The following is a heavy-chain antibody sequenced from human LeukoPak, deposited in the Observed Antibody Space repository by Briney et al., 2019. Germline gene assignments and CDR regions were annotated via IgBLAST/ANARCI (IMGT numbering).Heavy chain of an antibody. D-gene: IGHD2-15*01. Sequence: ASVRVSCKASGYTFTTYSISWVRQAPGQGLEWMGWISAYNGNTNYAQKLQGRVTMTTDTSTKTAYMELRSLRSDDTAVYYCASGYCSGGSCYGLLDYWGQGTLVIVSS. CDR1: GYTFTTYS. J-gene: IGHJ4*02. CDR2: ISAYNGNT. V-gene: IGHV1-18*01. CDR3: ASGYCSGGSCYGLLDY.